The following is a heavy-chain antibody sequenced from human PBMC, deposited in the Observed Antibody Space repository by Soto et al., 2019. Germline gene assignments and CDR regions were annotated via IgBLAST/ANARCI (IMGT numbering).Heavy chain of an antibody. Sequence: HPGGSLSLSCAASGFPFSSYAMTWVRQTPGKGLEWVSGISGSGGITYYADSVKSRFTISRDNSNNTLFLQMHSLRADDTAIYYCSISLSASPNYFFDSWGQGTLVTVSS. CDR2: ISGSGGIT. V-gene: IGHV3-23*01. CDR1: GFPFSSYA. D-gene: IGHD1-1*01. CDR3: SISLSASPNYFFDS. J-gene: IGHJ4*02.